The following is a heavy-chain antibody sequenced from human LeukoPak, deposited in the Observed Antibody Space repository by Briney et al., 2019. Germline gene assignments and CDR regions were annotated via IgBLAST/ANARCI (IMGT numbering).Heavy chain of an antibody. J-gene: IGHJ4*02. CDR1: GFTFSTYS. Sequence: GGSLRLSCAASGFTFSTYSMNWVRQAPGKGLEWVSSISSSSSYIYYSNSVKGRFTISRDNAKNSLYLQMNSLRAEDTVVYYCARDWGSYRYTLYYLDYWGQGTLVTVSS. CDR3: ARDWGSYRYTLYYLDY. D-gene: IGHD3-16*02. CDR2: ISSSSSYI. V-gene: IGHV3-21*01.